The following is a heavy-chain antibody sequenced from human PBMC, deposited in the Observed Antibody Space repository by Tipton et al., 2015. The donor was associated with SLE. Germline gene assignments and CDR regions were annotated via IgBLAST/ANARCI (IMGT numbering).Heavy chain of an antibody. V-gene: IGHV3-9*01. J-gene: IGHJ2*01. CDR2: ISWNSNNI. CDR1: GFSLDGYV. Sequence: SLRLSCAASGFSLDGYVMHWVRQLPGKGLEWVSGISWNSNNIDYADSVKGRFTISRDNAKNSLFLQMSSLRAEDTALYYCARVSSSNDRGRFDVWGRGTVVTVSS. CDR3: ARVSSSNDRGRFDV. D-gene: IGHD1-1*01.